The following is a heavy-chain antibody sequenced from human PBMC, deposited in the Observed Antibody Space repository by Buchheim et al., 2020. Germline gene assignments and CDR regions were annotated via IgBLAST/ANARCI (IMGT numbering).Heavy chain of an antibody. CDR3: ARGEVEETRFLDS. J-gene: IGHJ4*02. Sequence: EVQLVESGGGLVEPGGSLRLSCAASGFSFSGYSMNWVGQAPGEGLGGVSIISRGSDDIHSADSVKGRFTISRDTPKNSLFPQMNSLRLEDTAVYYCARGEVEETRFLDSWGQGTL. CDR1: GFSFSGYS. D-gene: IGHD1-1*01. V-gene: IGHV3-21*01. CDR2: ISRGSDDI.